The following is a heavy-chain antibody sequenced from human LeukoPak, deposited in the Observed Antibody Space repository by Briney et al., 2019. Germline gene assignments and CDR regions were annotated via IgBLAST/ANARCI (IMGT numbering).Heavy chain of an antibody. CDR2: IYYSGST. D-gene: IGHD3-22*01. CDR3: ARGPYSYDSSGAFDI. Sequence: PSQTLSLTCTVSGGSISSGSYYWSWIPQPAGKGLEWIGRIYYSGSTSYNPSLKSRVTISVDTSKKQFSLKLSSVTAADTAVYFCARGPYSYDSSGAFDIWGQGTMVTVSS. J-gene: IGHJ3*02. CDR1: GGSISSGSYY. V-gene: IGHV4-61*02.